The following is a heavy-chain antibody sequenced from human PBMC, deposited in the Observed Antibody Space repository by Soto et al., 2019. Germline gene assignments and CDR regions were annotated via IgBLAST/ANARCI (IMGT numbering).Heavy chain of an antibody. CDR3: ARRGRGAYFDC. D-gene: IGHD2-15*01. CDR1: GFTFSSYA. CDR2: VSGSGGST. V-gene: IGHV3-23*01. J-gene: IGHJ4*02. Sequence: EVQLLESGGGLVQPGGSLRLSCAASGFTFSSYAMRWVRQAPGKGLEWVSAVSGSGGSTYYADSVKGRFTVSRDNSKNTLYLQMNGLRAEDTAVYDWARRGRGAYFDCWGQGALVTVSS.